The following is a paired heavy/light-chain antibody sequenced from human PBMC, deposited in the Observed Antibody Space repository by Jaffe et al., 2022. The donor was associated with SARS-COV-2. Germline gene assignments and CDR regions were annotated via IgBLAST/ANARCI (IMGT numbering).Heavy chain of an antibody. Sequence: EVQLVESGGGLVQPGGSLRLSCAASGFTFSSYWMHWVRQAPGKGLVWVSRINSDTSSATYADSVKGRFTISRDNAKNTLYLQMNSLSAEDTAVYYCARVFGQYYPYYYYGLDVWGQGTTVTVSS. CDR2: INSDTSSA. CDR3: ARVFGQYYPYYYYGLDV. CDR1: GFTFSSYW. V-gene: IGHV3-74*01. J-gene: IGHJ6*02. D-gene: IGHD3-10*02.
Light chain of an antibody. J-gene: IGLJ3*02. Sequence: QSALTQPASVSGSPGQSITISCTGTSSDVGAYNYVSWYQQHPGKAPKLMIYGVSNRPSGVSHRFSGSKSGNTASLTISGLQAGDEADYYCSSYTTSSLWVFGGGTKLTVL. CDR2: GVS. CDR1: SSDVGAYNY. V-gene: IGLV2-14*01. CDR3: SSYTTSSLWV.